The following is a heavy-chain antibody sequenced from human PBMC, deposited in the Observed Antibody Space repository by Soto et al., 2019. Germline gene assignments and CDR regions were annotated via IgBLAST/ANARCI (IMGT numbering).Heavy chain of an antibody. Sequence: QVQLVQSGAEVKKPGAAVKVSCKPSGDTFNKFDINWVRQATGQGPDWVGWMRADSGASGHAQKFQGRLSLTRATPLSSVCMDRCILRAGDTAVSYCVRYIHGQGFVCWGRGALITVS. D-gene: IGHD5-18*01. CDR1: GDTFNKFD. CDR2: MRADSGAS. CDR3: VRYIHGQGFVC. V-gene: IGHV1-8*01. J-gene: IGHJ4*02.